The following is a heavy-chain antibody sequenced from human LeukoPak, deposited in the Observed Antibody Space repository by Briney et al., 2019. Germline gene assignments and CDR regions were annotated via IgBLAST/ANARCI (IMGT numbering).Heavy chain of an antibody. V-gene: IGHV3-7*01. CDR2: IKQDGSEK. Sequence: GGSLRLSCAASGFTFSSYWMSWVRQAPGKGLEWVANIKQDGSEKYYVDSVKGRFTISRDNAKNSLYLQMNSLRAEDTAVYYCARIPPDILRYFDWPILVFDYWGQGTLVTVSS. CDR3: ARIPPDILRYFDWPILVFDY. J-gene: IGHJ4*02. CDR1: GFTFSSYW. D-gene: IGHD3-9*01.